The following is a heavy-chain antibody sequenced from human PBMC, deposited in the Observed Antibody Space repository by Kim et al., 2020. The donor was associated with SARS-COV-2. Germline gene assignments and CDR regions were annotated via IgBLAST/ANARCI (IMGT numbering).Heavy chain of an antibody. CDR2: QDGSQK. CDR3: LRDYGGA. V-gene: IGHV3-7*01. D-gene: IGHD4-17*01. Sequence: QDGSQKYEADSVKGRFTISRDNAESSLYLQMSSLRVEDTAVYYCLRDYGGAWGQGTLVTVSS. J-gene: IGHJ5*02.